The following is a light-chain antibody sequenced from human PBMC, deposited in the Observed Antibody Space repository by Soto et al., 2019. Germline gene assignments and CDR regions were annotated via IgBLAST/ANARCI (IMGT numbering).Light chain of an antibody. V-gene: IGKV3-15*01. Sequence: EIVMTQSPATLSVSPGERATLSCRASQSVSSNLAWYQQKPGQAPRLLIYGASTRAIGIPARFSGSGSGTGFTLTISSLQSEDFAVYYCQQYNNWPPAWTFGQGTKVEIK. CDR3: QQYNNWPPAWT. J-gene: IGKJ1*01. CDR2: GAS. CDR1: QSVSSN.